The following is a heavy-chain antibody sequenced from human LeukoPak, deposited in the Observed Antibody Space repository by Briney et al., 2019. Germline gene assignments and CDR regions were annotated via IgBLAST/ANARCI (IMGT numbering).Heavy chain of an antibody. CDR2: ISAYNGNT. Sequence: GASVKVSCKASGYTFTSYGISWVRQAPGQGLEWMGWISAYNGNTNYAQKLQGRVTMTTDTSTSTAYMELRSLRSDDTAVYYCANMVHSGSYYGGYYFDCWGQGTLVTVSS. J-gene: IGHJ4*02. CDR1: GYTFTSYG. V-gene: IGHV1-18*01. CDR3: ANMVHSGSYYGGYYFDC. D-gene: IGHD1-26*01.